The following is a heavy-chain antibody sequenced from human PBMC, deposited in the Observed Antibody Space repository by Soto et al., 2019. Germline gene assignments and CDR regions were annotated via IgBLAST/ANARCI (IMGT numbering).Heavy chain of an antibody. J-gene: IGHJ4*02. CDR3: TRVLLGGYYGSDFDF. V-gene: IGHV3-21*01. D-gene: IGHD1-26*01. CDR1: GFRFSSYG. Sequence: EVLLVGSGGGPVKPGGSLRLSCTASGFRFSSYGMNWVRQAPGKGLEWVSSISSGSSFIYYADSVKGRFTISRDNAKNSLYLQMNSLRADDTAIYYCTRVLLGGYYGSDFDFWGQGTQLTVSS. CDR2: ISSGSSFI.